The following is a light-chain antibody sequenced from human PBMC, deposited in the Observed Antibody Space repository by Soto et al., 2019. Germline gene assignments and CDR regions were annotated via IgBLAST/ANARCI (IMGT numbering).Light chain of an antibody. Sequence: QSALTQPASVSGSPGQSITISCTGTSSDVGGYNYVSWYQQQSGKAPKLMIHEVSNRPSGVSNRFSGSKSGNTDDLTISGLQAEDEADYYCSLYISSRAYVFGIGTKLTVL. CDR2: EVS. CDR3: SLYISSRAYV. CDR1: SSDVGGYNY. V-gene: IGLV2-14*01. J-gene: IGLJ1*01.